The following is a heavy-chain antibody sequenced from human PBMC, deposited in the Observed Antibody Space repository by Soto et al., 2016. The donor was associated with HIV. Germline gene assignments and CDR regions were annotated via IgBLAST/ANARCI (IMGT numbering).Heavy chain of an antibody. CDR3: AKKEYYYDGSGYYLVDY. D-gene: IGHD3-22*01. V-gene: IGHV3-23*01. CDR2: ISGSGGTT. Sequence: EVQLLESGGGLVQPGGSLRLSCAASGFTFSSYGMSWVRQAPGKGLEWVSGISGSGGTTYYADSVKGRFTISRDNSKNTLYLQMNSLRAEDTAVYYCAKKEYYYDGSGYYLVDYWGREPWSPSPQ. J-gene: IGHJ4*02. CDR1: GFTFSSYG.